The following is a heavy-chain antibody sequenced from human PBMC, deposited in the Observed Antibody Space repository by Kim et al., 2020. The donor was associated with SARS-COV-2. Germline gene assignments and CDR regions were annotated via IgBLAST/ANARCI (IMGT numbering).Heavy chain of an antibody. D-gene: IGHD6-19*01. Sequence: GGSLRLSCAASGFTVSSNYMSWVRQAPGKGLEWVSVIYSGGSTYYADSVKGRFTISRDNSKNTLYLQMNSLRAEDTAVYYCASDEGIAVAGYYYYGMDVWGQGTTVTVSS. CDR2: IYSGGST. J-gene: IGHJ6*02. CDR1: GFTVSSNY. CDR3: ASDEGIAVAGYYYYGMDV. V-gene: IGHV3-66*02.